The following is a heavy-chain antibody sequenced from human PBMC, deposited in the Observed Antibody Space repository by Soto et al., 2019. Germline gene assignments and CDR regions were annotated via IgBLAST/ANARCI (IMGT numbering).Heavy chain of an antibody. CDR3: ARYYCSGGRCYNFDY. Sequence: EVQLVESGGGLVQPGGSLRLSCAASGFSFSGYWMSWVRQAPGKGLEWVANIKQDGSEKYYVDSVKGRFTISRDNTKNSLYRQMNSLRAEDTAVYYCARYYCSGGRCYNFDYWGQGTLATVSS. CDR1: GFSFSGYW. V-gene: IGHV3-7*01. CDR2: IKQDGSEK. D-gene: IGHD2-15*01. J-gene: IGHJ4*02.